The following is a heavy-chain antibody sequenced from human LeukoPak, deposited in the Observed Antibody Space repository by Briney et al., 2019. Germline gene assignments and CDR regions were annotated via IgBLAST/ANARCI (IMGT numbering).Heavy chain of an antibody. V-gene: IGHV1-69*04. CDR2: IIPILGIA. CDR3: ARVNSGKANAFDI. J-gene: IGHJ3*02. Sequence: VASVKVSCKASGGTFSSYAISWVRQAPGQGLEWMGRIIPILGIANYAQKFQGRVTITADKSTSTAYMELSSLRSEDTAVYYCARVNSGKANAFDIWGQGTMVTVSP. CDR1: GGTFSSYA.